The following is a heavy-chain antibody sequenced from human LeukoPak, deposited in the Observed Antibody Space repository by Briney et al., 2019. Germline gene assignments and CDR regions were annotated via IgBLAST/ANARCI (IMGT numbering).Heavy chain of an antibody. CDR1: GGTFSSYA. V-gene: IGHV1-8*02. Sequence: ASVKVSCKASGGTFSSYAINWVRQAAGQGLEWMGWMRSGSGNTGYAESFQGRITLTRDTSTNTAFMELSSLTSEDTAVYYCARGYYYYYYMDVWGKGTTVTVSS. J-gene: IGHJ6*03. CDR3: ARGYYYYYYMDV. CDR2: MRSGSGNT.